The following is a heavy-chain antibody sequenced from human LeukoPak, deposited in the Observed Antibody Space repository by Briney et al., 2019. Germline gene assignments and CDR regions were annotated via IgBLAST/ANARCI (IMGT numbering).Heavy chain of an antibody. Sequence: GGSLRLSCAASGFTVSSNYMSWVRQAPGKGLEWVSAISGSGGSTYYADSVKGRFTISRDNSKNTLYLQMNSLRAEDTAVYYCAKVPYSNYVVDFDYWGQGTLVTVSS. CDR1: GFTVSSNY. D-gene: IGHD4-11*01. J-gene: IGHJ4*02. CDR2: ISGSGGST. V-gene: IGHV3-23*01. CDR3: AKVPYSNYVVDFDY.